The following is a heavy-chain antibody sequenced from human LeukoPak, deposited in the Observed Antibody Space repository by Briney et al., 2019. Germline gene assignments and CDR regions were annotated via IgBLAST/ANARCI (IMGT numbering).Heavy chain of an antibody. V-gene: IGHV3-74*01. CDR3: AKDCGLGGDRDS. D-gene: IGHD2-21*01. CDR1: GFKFSSYW. J-gene: IGHJ4*02. Sequence: GGSLRLSCAVSGFKFSSYWMNWVRQVPGKGLMWVAHINTNGDSANYADSVKGQFTISRDNSKNTLYLQMNSLRGDDTAVYYCAKDCGLGGDRDSWGQGTLVTVSS. CDR2: INTNGDSA.